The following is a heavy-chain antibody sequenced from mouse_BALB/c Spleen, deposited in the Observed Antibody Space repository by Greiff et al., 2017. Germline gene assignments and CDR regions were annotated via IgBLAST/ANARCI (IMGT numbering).Heavy chain of an antibody. Sequence: VQLQQSGAELVKPGASVKLSCTASGFNIKDTYMHWVKQRPEQGLEWIGRIDPANGNTKYDPKFQGKATITADTSSNTAYLQLSSLTSEDTAVYYCARSCYRSYYYAMDYWGQGTSVTVSA. J-gene: IGHJ4*01. CDR1: GFNIKDTY. V-gene: IGHV14-3*02. CDR3: ARSCYRSYYYAMDY. D-gene: IGHD2-14*01. CDR2: IDPANGNT.